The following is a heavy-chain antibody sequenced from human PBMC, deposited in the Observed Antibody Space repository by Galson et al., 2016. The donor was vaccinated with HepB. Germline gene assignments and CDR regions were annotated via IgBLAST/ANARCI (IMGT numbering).Heavy chain of an antibody. CDR2: IYHTGST. Sequence: SETLSLTCAVSGASISSRNWWNWVRQPPGKGLEWIGEIYHTGSTNYNPSLKSRLTISLDKSKNQFSLNLSSVTAADTAVYYCASRNSSSWYGWYFDLWGRGTLVTVSS. J-gene: IGHJ2*01. V-gene: IGHV4-4*02. CDR3: ASRNSSSWYGWYFDL. CDR1: GASISSRNW. D-gene: IGHD6-13*01.